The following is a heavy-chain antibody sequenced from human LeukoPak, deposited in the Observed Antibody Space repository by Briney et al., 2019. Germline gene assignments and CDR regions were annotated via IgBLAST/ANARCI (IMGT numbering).Heavy chain of an antibody. D-gene: IGHD6-13*01. V-gene: IGHV3-74*01. CDR3: AREGVYSSSLAY. CDR2: IKTDGSST. J-gene: IGHJ4*02. Sequence: GGSLRLSCADSGCTFSSYWMHWVRQAPGKELVWVSHIKTDGSSTSYADSVKGRFTISRDNAKNTLYLQMNSLRAEDTAVYYCAREGVYSSSLAYWGQWTLVTVSS. CDR1: GCTFSSYW.